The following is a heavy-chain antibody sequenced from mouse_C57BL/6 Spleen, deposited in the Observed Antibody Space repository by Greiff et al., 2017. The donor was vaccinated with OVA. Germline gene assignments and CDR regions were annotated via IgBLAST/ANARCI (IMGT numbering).Heavy chain of an antibody. CDR2: IYPGDGDP. V-gene: IGHV1-82*01. CDR3: SRSGIYEYGRDFDY. CDR1: GYAFSSPW. D-gene: IGHD2-4*01. Sequence: VQLQESGPELVKPGASVKISCKASGYAFSSPWMNWVKQRPGKGLEWIGWIYPGDGDPNSNGKLKGKATLTADKSSSTAYMQLSSLTSEDSSVYFVSRSGIYEYGRDFDYWGQGTTLTVSS. J-gene: IGHJ2*01.